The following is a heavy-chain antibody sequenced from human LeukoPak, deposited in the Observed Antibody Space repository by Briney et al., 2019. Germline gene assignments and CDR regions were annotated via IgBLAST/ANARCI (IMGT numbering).Heavy chain of an antibody. V-gene: IGHV4-59*08. J-gene: IGHJ5*02. CDR2: ISYSGST. Sequence: SESLSLTCTVSGGSIRSYYWSWIRQPPGKGLEWIGYISYSGSTNYNPSPKGRVTISVDTSKNQFSLKLSSVTAADTALYYCAGLSPDWFDPWGQGTLVTVST. CDR3: AGLSPDWFDP. CDR1: GGSIRSYY.